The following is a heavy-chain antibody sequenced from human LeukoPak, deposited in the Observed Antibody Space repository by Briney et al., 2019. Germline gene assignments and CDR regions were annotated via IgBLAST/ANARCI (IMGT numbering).Heavy chain of an antibody. J-gene: IGHJ4*02. CDR3: ARDLGDYVDYFDY. D-gene: IGHD4-17*01. CDR1: GFTFKKYG. CDR2: IKQDGSEK. Sequence: GGSLRLSCAASGFTFKKYGMNWVRQAPGKGLEWVANIKQDGSEKYYVDSVKGRFTISRDNAKNSLYLQMNSLRVEDTAVYYCARDLGDYVDYFDYWGQGTLVTVSS. V-gene: IGHV3-7*01.